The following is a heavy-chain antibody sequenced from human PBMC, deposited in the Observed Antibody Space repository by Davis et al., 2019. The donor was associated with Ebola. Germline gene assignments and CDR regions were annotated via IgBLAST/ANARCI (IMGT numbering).Heavy chain of an antibody. CDR1: GDTFTDSY. CDR3: ARLNPLAYGDYEGG. D-gene: IGHD4-17*01. V-gene: IGHV1-2*06. J-gene: IGHJ4*02. CDR2: ITPNSGAT. Sequence: AASVKVSCKASGDTFTDSYMHWVRQAPGQGLEWMGRITPNSGATNYAQKFQGRVTMTRDTSISTAYMELSRLRSDDTAVYYCARLNPLAYGDYEGGWGQGTLVTVSS.